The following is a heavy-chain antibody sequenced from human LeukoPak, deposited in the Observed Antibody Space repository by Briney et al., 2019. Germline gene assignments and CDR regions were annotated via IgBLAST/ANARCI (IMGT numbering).Heavy chain of an antibody. D-gene: IGHD1-14*01. J-gene: IGHJ6*02. Sequence: GGSLEISGQASGYRFTTYWSGGAGKLHGKGREGMGIIHPGDADTTYSPSFQGQVTISADTSISTAYLQWSSLRASDTAMYYCARTGELPNRPLDVWGQGTTVTVSS. CDR3: ARTGELPNRPLDV. CDR2: IHPGDADT. CDR1: GYRFTTYW. V-gene: IGHV5-51*01.